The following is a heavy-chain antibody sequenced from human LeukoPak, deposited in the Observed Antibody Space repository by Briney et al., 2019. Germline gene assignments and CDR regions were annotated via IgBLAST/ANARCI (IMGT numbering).Heavy chain of an antibody. Sequence: GGSLRLSCAASGFTFDDYAMRWVRQAPGKGLEWVSGISWNSGSIGYADSVKGRFTISRDNAKNSLYLQMNSLRAEDTALYYCAKDIGWGITGTGDCRGQGTLVTVSS. D-gene: IGHD1-20*01. J-gene: IGHJ4*02. CDR3: AKDIGWGITGTGDC. CDR1: GFTFDDYA. V-gene: IGHV3-9*01. CDR2: ISWNSGSI.